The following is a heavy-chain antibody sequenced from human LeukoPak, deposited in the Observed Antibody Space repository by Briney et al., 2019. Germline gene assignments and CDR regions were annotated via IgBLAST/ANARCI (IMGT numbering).Heavy chain of an antibody. V-gene: IGHV3-74*01. CDR3: ASYDSRNDGFDP. CDR1: GFTFSSYW. Sequence: PGGSLRLSCAASGFTFSSYWMHWVRQAPGKGLVWVSRINSDGSSTSYADSVKGRFTISRDNAKNTLYLQMNSLRAEDTAVYYCASYDSRNDGFDPWGQGTLVTVSS. D-gene: IGHD3-22*01. J-gene: IGHJ5*02. CDR2: INSDGSST.